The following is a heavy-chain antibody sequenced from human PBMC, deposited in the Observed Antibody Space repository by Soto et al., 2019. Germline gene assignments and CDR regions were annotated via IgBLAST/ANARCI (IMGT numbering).Heavy chain of an antibody. CDR3: ARDERIAVAGTDT. CDR1: GFTFSNYA. D-gene: IGHD6-19*01. V-gene: IGHV3-23*01. CDR2: ISGPGGST. J-gene: IGHJ5*02. Sequence: EVQLLESGGGLVQPGGSLRLSCAASGFTFSNYAMTWVRQAAGKGLEWVSSISGPGGSTYYADSVQGRFTVSRDNSKNTRFLQMNSLRAEDTALYYCARDERIAVAGTDTWGQGILVTVTS.